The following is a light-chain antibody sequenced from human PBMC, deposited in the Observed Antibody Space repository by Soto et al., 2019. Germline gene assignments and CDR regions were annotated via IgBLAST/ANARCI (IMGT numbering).Light chain of an antibody. Sequence: EIVLTQSPGTLSLSPGERATLSCRASQSVCSSYLAWYQQKPGQAPRLLIYGASSRATGIPDRFSGSGSGTDFTLTISILEPEDFAVYFCQQYYTSPPMYTFGQGTILGIK. V-gene: IGKV3-20*01. J-gene: IGKJ2*01. CDR1: QSVCSSY. CDR2: GAS. CDR3: QQYYTSPPMYT.